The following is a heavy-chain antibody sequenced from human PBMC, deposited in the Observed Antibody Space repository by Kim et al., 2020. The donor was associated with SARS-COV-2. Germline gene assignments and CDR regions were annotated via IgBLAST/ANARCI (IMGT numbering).Heavy chain of an antibody. D-gene: IGHD5-12*01. V-gene: IGHV4-39*01. CDR1: GGSISSSSYY. Sequence: SETLSLTCTVSGGSISSSSYYWGWIRQPPGKGLEWIGSIYYSGSTYYNPSLKSRVTISVDTSKNQFSLKLSSVTAADTAVYYCARLGDIVATITSGAFDYWGQGTLVTVSS. CDR3: ARLGDIVATITSGAFDY. J-gene: IGHJ4*02. CDR2: IYYSGST.